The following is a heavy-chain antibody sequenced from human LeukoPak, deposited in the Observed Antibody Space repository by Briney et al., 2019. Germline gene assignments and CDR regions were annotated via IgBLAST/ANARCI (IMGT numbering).Heavy chain of an antibody. V-gene: IGHV1-46*03. CDR2: INPSGGST. Sequence: GASVKVSCKASGYTFTSYYMHWVRQAPGQGLEWMGIINPSGGSTSYAQKFQGRVTMTRDTSTSTVYMELSSLRSEDTAVYYCASFRPKSYDFWSGCSNDAFDIWGQGTMVTVSS. CDR3: ASFRPKSYDFWSGCSNDAFDI. CDR1: GYTFTSYY. D-gene: IGHD3-3*01. J-gene: IGHJ3*02.